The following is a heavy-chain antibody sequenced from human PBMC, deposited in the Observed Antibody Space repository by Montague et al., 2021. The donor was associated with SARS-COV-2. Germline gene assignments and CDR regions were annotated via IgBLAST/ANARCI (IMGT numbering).Heavy chain of an antibody. CDR1: GASISSSNW. CDR3: RGAGWFGSNPERFHY. CDR2: IYHSGST. Sequence: SETLSLTCAVSGASISSSNWWSWVRQPPGKGLDWIGEIYHSGSTNYNPSLKSRVTISVDKSKNQFSLKLSSVTAADTAVYASRGAGWFGSNPERFHYWGQGTLVTVSS. D-gene: IGHD3-10*01. J-gene: IGHJ4*02. V-gene: IGHV4-4*02.